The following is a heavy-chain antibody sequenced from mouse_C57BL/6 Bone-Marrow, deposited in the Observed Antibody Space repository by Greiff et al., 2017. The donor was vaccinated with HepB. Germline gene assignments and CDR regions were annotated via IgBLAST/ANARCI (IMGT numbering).Heavy chain of an antibody. Sequence: QVQLKESGAELARPGASVKMSCKASGYTFTSYTMHWVKQRPGQGLEWIGYINPSSGYTKYNQKFKDKATLTADKSSSTAYMQLSSLTSEDSAVYYCARWDYYGSSYGYWGQGTTLTVSS. CDR2: INPSSGYT. D-gene: IGHD1-1*01. J-gene: IGHJ2*01. CDR1: GYTFTSYT. CDR3: ARWDYYGSSYGY. V-gene: IGHV1-4*01.